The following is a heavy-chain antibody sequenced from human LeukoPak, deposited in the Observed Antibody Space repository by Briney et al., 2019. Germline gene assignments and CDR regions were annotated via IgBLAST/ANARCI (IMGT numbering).Heavy chain of an antibody. CDR1: GGSISSYH. J-gene: IGHJ4*02. CDR3: ARGPTTVTRAFDY. Sequence: SETLSLTCTVSGGSISSYHWSWIRQPPGKGLECIGYIYYSGSTHYNPSLKSRVTISVDTSKNQFSLKLSSVTAADTAVYYCARGPTTVTRAFDYWGQGTLVTVSS. D-gene: IGHD4-17*01. V-gene: IGHV4-59*12. CDR2: IYYSGST.